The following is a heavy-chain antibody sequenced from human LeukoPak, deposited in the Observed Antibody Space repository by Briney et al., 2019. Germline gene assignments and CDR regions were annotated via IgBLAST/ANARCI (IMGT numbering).Heavy chain of an antibody. CDR2: ISGSGGST. Sequence: GGSLRLSCAASGFTFSSYAMSWVRQAPGKGLEWVSAISGSGGSTYYADSVKGRFTISRDNAKNTLYLQMNSLRAEDTAVYYCARDRDWLLYDSWGQGTLVTVSS. V-gene: IGHV3-23*01. J-gene: IGHJ4*02. CDR3: ARDRDWLLYDS. CDR1: GFTFSSYA. D-gene: IGHD3-9*01.